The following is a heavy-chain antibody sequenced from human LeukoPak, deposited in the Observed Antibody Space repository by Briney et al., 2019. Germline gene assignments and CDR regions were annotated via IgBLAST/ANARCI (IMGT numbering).Heavy chain of an antibody. V-gene: IGHV3-23*01. CDR1: GFTITTYA. CDR3: AKDPNGDYVGACDT. Sequence: SGGSLRLSCAASGFTITTYAMSWVRQSPGKGLEWVSCIGITSEYIHYADSVTGRFTLSRDNSKNTVYLEMSSLRSEDAAVYYCAKDPNGDYVGACDTWGQGTMVIVSS. D-gene: IGHD4-17*01. CDR2: IGITSEYI. J-gene: IGHJ3*02.